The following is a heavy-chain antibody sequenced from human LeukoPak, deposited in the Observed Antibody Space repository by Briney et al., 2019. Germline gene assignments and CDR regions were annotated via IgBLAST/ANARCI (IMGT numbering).Heavy chain of an antibody. D-gene: IGHD1-26*01. CDR1: GGAINSYY. Sequence: SETLSLTCTVSGGAINSYYWSWIRQPPGKGLEWNGYIYYSGSTNYNPSLKSRVTISGDTSKKQFSLKLTSVTAADTAVYFCARGIVGATSRFDPWGQGTLVTVSS. J-gene: IGHJ5*02. V-gene: IGHV4-59*08. CDR2: IYYSGST. CDR3: ARGIVGATSRFDP.